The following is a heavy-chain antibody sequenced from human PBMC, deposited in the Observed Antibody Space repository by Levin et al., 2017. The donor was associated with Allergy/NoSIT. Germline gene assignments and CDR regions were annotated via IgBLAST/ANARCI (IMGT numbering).Heavy chain of an antibody. CDR2: ICGYTGDT. CDR1: GFTFSGYA. Sequence: PGGSLRLSCAASGFTFSGYAMSWVRQAPGKGLEWVSSICGYTGDTYYADSVKGRFTISRDNSKNTLVLQMDNLRAEDTAIYHCAKGTGGSCYSGSGYWGQGTLVTVTS. J-gene: IGHJ4*02. V-gene: IGHV3-23*01. D-gene: IGHD2-15*01. CDR3: AKGTGGSCYSGSGY.